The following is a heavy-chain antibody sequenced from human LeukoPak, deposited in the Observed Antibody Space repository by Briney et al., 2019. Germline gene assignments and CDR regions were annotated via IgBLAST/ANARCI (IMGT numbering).Heavy chain of an antibody. CDR3: ARVASKGGMDV. J-gene: IGHJ6*02. Sequence: SETLSLTCSVSGGSIGSYHWSWIRQPPGKGLEWIGHVHYTWNTKYNPSLTGRVSISLDMSKNQFSLSLSSLTAADTAVYYCARVASKGGMDVWGQGTTVIVSS. CDR1: GGSIGSYH. V-gene: IGHV4-59*01. CDR2: VHYTWNT.